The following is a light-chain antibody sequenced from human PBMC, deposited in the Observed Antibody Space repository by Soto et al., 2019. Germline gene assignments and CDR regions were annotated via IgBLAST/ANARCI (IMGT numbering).Light chain of an antibody. CDR2: ENN. Sequence: QAVVTQPPSVSAAPGQKVTISCSGSSSNIGKNYVSWYQQFPGTAPKLLIYENNKRPSGIPDRFSGSRSGTSATLGITGLQTGDEADYYCGTWDNSLSAVVFGGGTKLTVL. CDR3: GTWDNSLSAVV. J-gene: IGLJ3*02. CDR1: SSNIGKNY. V-gene: IGLV1-51*02.